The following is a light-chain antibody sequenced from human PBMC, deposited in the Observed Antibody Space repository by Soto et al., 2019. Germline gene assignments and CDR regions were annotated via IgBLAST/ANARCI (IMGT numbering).Light chain of an antibody. V-gene: IGKV3-20*01. CDR2: GAS. Sequence: EIVLTQSPGTLSLSPGERATLSCRASQSVSSSYLAWYQKKPGQAPRLLIYGASSTATGIPDRFSGSGSGKDLTLTISRLEAEDFAVYYCQRYGSCLPYTFGQGTKLEI. J-gene: IGKJ2*01. CDR1: QSVSSSY. CDR3: QRYGSCLPYT.